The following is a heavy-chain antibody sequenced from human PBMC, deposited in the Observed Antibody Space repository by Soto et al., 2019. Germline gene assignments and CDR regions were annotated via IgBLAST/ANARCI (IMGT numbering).Heavy chain of an antibody. CDR2: INHSGST. CDR1: GWCFSGYY. V-gene: IGHV4-34*01. D-gene: IGHD1-20*01. Sequence: XDTLPLTGAVYGWCFSGYYGSWIRQPTGKGLEWIGEINHSGSTNYNPSLKSRVTISVDTSKNQFSLKLSSVTAADTAVYYCARITFDYWGQGTLVTVSS. CDR3: ARITFDY. J-gene: IGHJ4*02.